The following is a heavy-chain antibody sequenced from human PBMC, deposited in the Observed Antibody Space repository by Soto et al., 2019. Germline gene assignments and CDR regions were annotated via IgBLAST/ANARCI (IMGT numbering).Heavy chain of an antibody. CDR3: ARLYCTTSTCDSWFDP. J-gene: IGHJ5*02. D-gene: IGHD2-2*01. Sequence: GESLKISCTGFGYTFTTLWISWVRQMPGKGLEWMGRIDPRDSYVNYSPSFQGHVTISVDKSINTAYLQWGSLKASDTAMYYCARLYCTTSTCDSWFDPWGQGTLVTVSS. V-gene: IGHV5-10-1*01. CDR1: GYTFTTLW. CDR2: IDPRDSYV.